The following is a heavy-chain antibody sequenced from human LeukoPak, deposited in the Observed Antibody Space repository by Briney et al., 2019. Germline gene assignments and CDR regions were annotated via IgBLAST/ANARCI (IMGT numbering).Heavy chain of an antibody. V-gene: IGHV3-23*01. D-gene: IGHD5-12*01. J-gene: IGHJ4*02. Sequence: TGGSLRLSCAASGFTFSTHTMSWVRQAPGNGLEWVSALWGNNKNIYYADSVKGRFTISRDNSGNMVYLQMSDLRVEDTAVYYCAKDLKPDSGYDVDHWGQGTLVTVSS. CDR1: GFTFSTHT. CDR2: LWGNNKNI. CDR3: AKDLKPDSGYDVDH.